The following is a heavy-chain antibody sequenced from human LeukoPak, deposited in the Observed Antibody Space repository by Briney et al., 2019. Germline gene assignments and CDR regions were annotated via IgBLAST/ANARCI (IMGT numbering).Heavy chain of an antibody. Sequence: SETLPLTCTVSGGSISSYYWSWIRQPPGKGLEWIGYIYYSGSTNYNPSLKSRVTISVDTSKNQFSLKLSSVTAADTAVYYCARGPLNAITEYFQRWGQGTLVTVSS. CDR1: GGSISSYY. D-gene: IGHD2-21*01. V-gene: IGHV4-59*01. CDR2: IYYSGST. J-gene: IGHJ1*01. CDR3: ARGPLNAITEYFQR.